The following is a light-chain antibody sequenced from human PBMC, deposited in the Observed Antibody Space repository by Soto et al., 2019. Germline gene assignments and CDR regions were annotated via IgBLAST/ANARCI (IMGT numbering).Light chain of an antibody. J-gene: IGLJ1*01. V-gene: IGLV1-51*02. CDR3: GTWDSSLSAGYV. Sequence: QSVLTQPPSVSAAPGQKVTISCSGSSSNTGNNYVSWYQQLPGTAPKLLIYENNKRPSGIPDRFSGSKSGTSATLGITGLQTGDEADYYCGTWDSSLSAGYVFGTGTKLTVL. CDR1: SSNTGNNY. CDR2: ENN.